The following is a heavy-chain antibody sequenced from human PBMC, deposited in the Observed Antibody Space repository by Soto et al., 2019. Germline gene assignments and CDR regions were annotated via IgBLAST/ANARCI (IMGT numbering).Heavy chain of an antibody. CDR2: ITWDGGSI. CDR1: GFNFHDYS. Sequence: GVTLRLSCTASGFNFHDYSIHWVRQTPGKGLEWVSFITWDGGSIYFAVSVKGRFTISRDNSKNSLTLEINSLRSEDSGWYYCAKGGFGGYGMDVWGQGTTVTVSS. D-gene: IGHD6-25*01. V-gene: IGHV3-43*01. CDR3: AKGGFGGYGMDV. J-gene: IGHJ6*02.